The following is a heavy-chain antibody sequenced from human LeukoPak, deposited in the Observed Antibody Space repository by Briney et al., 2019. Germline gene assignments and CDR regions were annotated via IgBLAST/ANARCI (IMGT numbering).Heavy chain of an antibody. D-gene: IGHD3-10*01. V-gene: IGHV1-18*01. CDR1: GYTFTSYG. J-gene: IGHJ3*02. Sequence: SVKVSCKASGYTFTSYGISWVRPAPGRGGEWMGWISAYNGNTNYAQKLQGRVTMTTNTSTNTAFKELRSLRSDETAVYYCARDDGSGSYHWAFDIWGQGTMVTVSS. CDR3: ARDDGSGSYHWAFDI. CDR2: ISAYNGNT.